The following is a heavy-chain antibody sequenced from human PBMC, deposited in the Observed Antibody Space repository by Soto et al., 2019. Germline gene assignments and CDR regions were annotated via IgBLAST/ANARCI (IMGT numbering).Heavy chain of an antibody. J-gene: IGHJ4*01. CDR2: ISSSSSYI. CDR1: GFTFSSYS. V-gene: IGHV3-21*01. CDR3: ARIPVPRFWTAN. Sequence: RGSLRLSCAASGFTFSSYSMNWVRQAPGKGLEWVSSISSSSSYIYYADSVKGRFTISRDNAKNSLYLQMNSLRAEDTAVYYCARIPVPRFWTANWGNGNLVRVSP. D-gene: IGHD3-9*01.